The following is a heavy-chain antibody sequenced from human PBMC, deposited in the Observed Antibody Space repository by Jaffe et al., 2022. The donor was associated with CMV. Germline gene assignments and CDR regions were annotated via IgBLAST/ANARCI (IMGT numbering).Heavy chain of an antibody. CDR1: GYTFTSYG. D-gene: IGHD6-19*01. CDR2: ISGYNVNK. CDR3: ARSGGSSGWYGVDY. Sequence: QVQLVQSGAEVKKPGASVKVSCKASGYTFTSYGISWVRQAPGQGLEWMGWISGYNVNKNYAQNFQGRVTMTADTSTSIVYMELRSLRSDDTAVYYCARSGGSSGWYGVDYWGQGTLVTVSS. J-gene: IGHJ4*02. V-gene: IGHV1-18*01.